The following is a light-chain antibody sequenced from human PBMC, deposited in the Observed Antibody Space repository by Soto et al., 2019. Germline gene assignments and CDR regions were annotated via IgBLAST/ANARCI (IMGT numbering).Light chain of an antibody. J-gene: IGKJ2*01. CDR3: MQSLQTPYT. CDR1: QSLLHTNGYNY. Sequence: DVVMTQSPLSLPVTPGEPASISCRSSQSLLHTNGYNYLDWYLQKPGQSPQLLIYLASHRATGVPDRFSGSGSGTSFTLNITTVEADDVGVYYCMQSLQTPYTFGQGTKLEI. V-gene: IGKV2-28*01. CDR2: LAS.